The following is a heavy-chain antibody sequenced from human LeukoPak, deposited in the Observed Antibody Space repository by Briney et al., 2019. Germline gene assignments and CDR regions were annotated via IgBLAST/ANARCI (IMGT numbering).Heavy chain of an antibody. CDR2: ISAYNGNT. V-gene: IGHV1-18*01. Sequence: GASVKVSCKASGYTFTSYGISWVRQAPGQGLEWMGWISAYNGNTNYAQKLQGRVTMTTDTSTSTAYMELRSLRSDDTAVYYCARDRDCSSTSQRVRYFDYWGQGTLVTVSS. D-gene: IGHD2-2*01. CDR3: ARDRDCSSTSQRVRYFDY. CDR1: GYTFTSYG. J-gene: IGHJ4*02.